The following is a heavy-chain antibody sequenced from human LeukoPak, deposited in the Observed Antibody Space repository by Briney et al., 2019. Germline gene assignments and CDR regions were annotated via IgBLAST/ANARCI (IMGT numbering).Heavy chain of an antibody. CDR1: GFTFSSYS. Sequence: GGSLILSCAASGFTFSSYSMNWVRQAPGKGLEWVSSISSSSSYIYYADSVKGRFTISRDNAKNSLYLQMNSLRADDTALYYCAKDLRLSVGTSPFDYWGQGTLVTVSS. D-gene: IGHD4-23*01. CDR2: ISSSSSYI. J-gene: IGHJ4*02. V-gene: IGHV3-21*04. CDR3: AKDLRLSVGTSPFDY.